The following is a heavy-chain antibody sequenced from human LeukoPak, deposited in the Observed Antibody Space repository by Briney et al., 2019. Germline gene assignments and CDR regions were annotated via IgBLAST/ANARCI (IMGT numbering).Heavy chain of an antibody. CDR2: IYHSGST. J-gene: IGHJ4*02. D-gene: IGHD4-17*01. CDR3: ARGLKYGDPFDY. CDR1: GGSINSGGYS. Sequence: SETLSLTCAVSGGSINSGGYSWSWIRQPPGKGLEWIGYIYHSGSTYYNPSLKSRVTISVDRSKNQFSLKLSSVTAADTAVYYCARGLKYGDPFDYWGQGTLVTVSS. V-gene: IGHV4-30-2*01.